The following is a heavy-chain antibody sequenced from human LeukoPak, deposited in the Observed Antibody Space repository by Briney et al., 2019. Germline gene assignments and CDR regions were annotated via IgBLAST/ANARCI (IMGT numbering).Heavy chain of an antibody. CDR3: ARMIQPPGIDY. CDR2: IYYSGST. J-gene: IGHJ4*02. Sequence: SETLSLTCTVSGGSISSYYWSWIRQPPGKGLEWIGYIYYSGSTNYNPSLKSRVTISVDTSKNQFSLKLSSVTAADTAVYYCARMIQPPGIDYWGQGTLVTVSS. CDR1: GGSISSYY. D-gene: IGHD5-18*01. V-gene: IGHV4-59*01.